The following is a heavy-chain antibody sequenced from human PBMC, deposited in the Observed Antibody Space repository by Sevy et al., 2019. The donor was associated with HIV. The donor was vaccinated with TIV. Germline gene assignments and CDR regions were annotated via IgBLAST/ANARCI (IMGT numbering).Heavy chain of an antibody. CDR3: AREGTSSYQGTIQH. CDR1: GFTVSSNY. Sequence: GSLRLSCAASGFTVSSNYMSWVRQAPGKGLEWVSVIYSGGSTYYADSVKGRFTISRDNSKNTLYLQMNSLRAEDTAVYYCAREGTSSYQGTIQHWGQGTLVTVSS. D-gene: IGHD2-2*01. V-gene: IGHV3-53*01. CDR2: IYSGGST. J-gene: IGHJ1*01.